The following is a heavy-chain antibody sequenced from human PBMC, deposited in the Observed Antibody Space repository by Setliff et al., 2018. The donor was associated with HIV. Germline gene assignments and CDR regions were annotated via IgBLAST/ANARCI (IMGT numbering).Heavy chain of an antibody. CDR1: GGSFSGYY. V-gene: IGHV4-34*01. J-gene: IGHJ4*02. CDR2: INHSGST. D-gene: IGHD6-13*01. CDR3: ARGPPSSSWCGEYAY. Sequence: SETLSLSCAVYGGSFSGYYWSWIRQPPGKGLEWIGEINHSGSTFYSPSLKSRVTISVDTSKNQFSLKLSSVTAADTAIYYCARGPPSSSWCGEYAYWGQGTLVTVSS.